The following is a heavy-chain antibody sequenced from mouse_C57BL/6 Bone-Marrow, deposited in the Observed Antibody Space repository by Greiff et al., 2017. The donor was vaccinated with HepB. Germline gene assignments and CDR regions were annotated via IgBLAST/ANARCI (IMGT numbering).Heavy chain of an antibody. CDR2: ISYSGST. CDR1: GYSITSGYD. Sequence: EVKLQESGPGMVKPSQSLSLTCTVTGYSITSGYDWHWIRHFPGNKLEWMGYISYSGSTNYNPSLKSRISITHDTSKNHFFLKLNSVTTEDTATYYCAREDYGSSYVAWFAYWGQGTLVTVSA. J-gene: IGHJ3*01. V-gene: IGHV3-1*01. CDR3: AREDYGSSYVAWFAY. D-gene: IGHD1-1*01.